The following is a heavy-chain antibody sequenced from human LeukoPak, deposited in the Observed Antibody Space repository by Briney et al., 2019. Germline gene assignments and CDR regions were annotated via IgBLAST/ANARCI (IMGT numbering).Heavy chain of an antibody. CDR3: AKRKDLGYCSSTSCYYYFDY. J-gene: IGHJ4*02. CDR1: GFTFSTYA. V-gene: IGHV3-23*01. CDR2: ITNGGNYT. D-gene: IGHD2-2*01. Sequence: GGSLRLSCAASGFTFSTYAMNWVRQAPGKGLEWVSGITNGGNYTFYADSVKGWFTISRDNSKNTLYLQMNSLRADDTAVYYCAKRKDLGYCSSTSCYYYFDYWGQGTLVTVSS.